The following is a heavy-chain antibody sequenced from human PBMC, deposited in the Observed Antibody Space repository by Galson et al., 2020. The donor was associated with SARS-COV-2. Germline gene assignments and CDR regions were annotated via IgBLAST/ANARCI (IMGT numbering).Heavy chain of an antibody. J-gene: IGHJ1*01. V-gene: IGHV3-30*03. CDR2: ISYDGNYK. CDR3: ARREEENERGGLQQ. Sequence: GESLKISCAASGFTFSNYGMHWVRQAPGKGLEWVAVISYDGNYKYYVDSVKGRFTISRDNSKNTVYLQMNSLTTEDTAVYYCARREEENERGGLQQWGQGTLVTVSS. D-gene: IGHD1-1*01. CDR1: GFTFSNYG.